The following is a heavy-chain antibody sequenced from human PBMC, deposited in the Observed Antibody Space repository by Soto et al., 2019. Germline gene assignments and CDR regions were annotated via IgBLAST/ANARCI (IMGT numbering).Heavy chain of an antibody. CDR1: GGSVSSGSYY. CDR3: ARRYGWAFDI. CDR2: IYYSGST. V-gene: IGHV4-61*01. J-gene: IGHJ3*02. Sequence: SETLSLTCTVSGGSVSSGSYYCSWIRQPPGKGLEWIGYIYYSGSTNYNPSLKSRVTISVDTSKNQFSLKLSSVTAADTAVYYCARRYGWAFDIWGQGTMVTVSS. D-gene: IGHD3-16*01.